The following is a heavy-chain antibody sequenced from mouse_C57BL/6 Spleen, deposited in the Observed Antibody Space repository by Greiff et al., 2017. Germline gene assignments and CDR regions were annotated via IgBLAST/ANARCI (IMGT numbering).Heavy chain of an antibody. CDR1: GFSLTSYG. CDR3: ARKGNYGSEDYAMDY. Sequence: VQLQQSGPGLVQPSQSLSITCTVSGFSLTSYGVHWVRQSPGKGLEWLGVIWSGGSTDYNAAFISRLSISKDNSKSQVFFKMNSLQADDTAIYYCARKGNYGSEDYAMDYWGQGTSVTVSS. J-gene: IGHJ4*01. V-gene: IGHV2-2*01. CDR2: IWSGGST. D-gene: IGHD1-1*01.